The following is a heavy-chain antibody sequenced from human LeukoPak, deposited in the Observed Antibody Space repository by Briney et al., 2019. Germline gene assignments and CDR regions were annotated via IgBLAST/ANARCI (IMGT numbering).Heavy chain of an antibody. CDR2: INSNGSHT. Sequence: GGSLRLSCVASGFAFSTYAMHWVRQAPGKGLEYVSGINSNGSHTNYADSVEGRFTISRDNSKNTLYLQMGSLRPEDMAVYYCARVVTSGWNLDAFDIWGQGTLVTVSS. CDR3: ARVVTSGWNLDAFDI. CDR1: GFAFSTYA. D-gene: IGHD6-19*01. J-gene: IGHJ3*02. V-gene: IGHV3-64*02.